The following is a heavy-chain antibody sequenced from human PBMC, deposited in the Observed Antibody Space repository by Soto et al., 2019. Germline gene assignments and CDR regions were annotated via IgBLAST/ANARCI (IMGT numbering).Heavy chain of an antibody. CDR1: GYTFTSYG. Sequence: ASVKVSCKASGYTFTSYGISWVRQAPGQGLEWMGWISAYNGNTNYAQKLQGRVTMTTDTSTSTAYMELRSLRSDDTAVYYCARDLPTYDSSGYSKVWGQGTLVTVSS. J-gene: IGHJ4*02. V-gene: IGHV1-18*04. D-gene: IGHD3-22*01. CDR2: ISAYNGNT. CDR3: ARDLPTYDSSGYSKV.